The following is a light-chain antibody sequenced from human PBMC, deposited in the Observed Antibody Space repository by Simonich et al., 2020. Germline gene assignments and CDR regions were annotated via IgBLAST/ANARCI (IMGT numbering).Light chain of an antibody. CDR2: DAS. V-gene: IGKV3D-20*01. J-gene: IGKJ2*01. Sequence: EIVLTQSPGTLSLSPGERATLSCRASQSVSSSDVAWYQQKPGLAPRLLIYDASSRANGNPERFSGRESGTDFTLTSSRLEPEDFAVYYCQQYGSSPPYTFGQGTKLEIK. CDR1: QSVSSSD. CDR3: QQYGSSPPYT.